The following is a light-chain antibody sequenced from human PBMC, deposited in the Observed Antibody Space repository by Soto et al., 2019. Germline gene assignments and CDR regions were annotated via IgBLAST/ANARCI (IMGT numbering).Light chain of an antibody. J-gene: IGKJ4*01. V-gene: IGKV3-15*01. CDR2: GAS. CDR3: QQYNNWPLT. CDR1: QSVSSN. Sequence: EIVMTQSPVTLSVSPGERATLSCRASQSVSSNLAWYQQKPGQAPRLLIYGASTRATGIPARFSGSGSGTEFTLTISSLQSEYFAVYYCQQYNNWPLTFGGGTKVEIK.